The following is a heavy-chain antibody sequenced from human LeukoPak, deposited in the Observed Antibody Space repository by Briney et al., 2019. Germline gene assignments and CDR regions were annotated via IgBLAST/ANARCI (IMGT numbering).Heavy chain of an antibody. Sequence: GSLRLSCVASGFPFSSYWMRWVRQAPGKGLEWVANIKQDGSEKNYVDSVKGRFTISRDNAKNSLYLQMNSLRAEDTAVYYCASGLELDYWGQGTLVTVSP. J-gene: IGHJ4*02. CDR3: ASGLELDY. CDR2: IKQDGSEK. CDR1: GFPFSSYW. V-gene: IGHV3-7*03.